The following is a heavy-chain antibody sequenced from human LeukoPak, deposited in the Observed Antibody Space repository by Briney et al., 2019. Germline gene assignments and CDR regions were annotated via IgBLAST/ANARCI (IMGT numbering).Heavy chain of an antibody. V-gene: IGHV3-21*01. Sequence: GGSLRLSCAASGFTFSSYSMNWVRQAPGKGLEWVSSISSSSSYIYYADSVRGRFTIPRDNAKNSLYLQMSSLRAEDTAFYYCARGGYGGNDYWGQGTLVTVSS. CDR2: ISSSSSYI. D-gene: IGHD4-23*01. CDR3: ARGGYGGNDY. CDR1: GFTFSSYS. J-gene: IGHJ4*02.